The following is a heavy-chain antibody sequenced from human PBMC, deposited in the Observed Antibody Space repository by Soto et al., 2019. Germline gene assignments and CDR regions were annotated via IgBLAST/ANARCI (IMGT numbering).Heavy chain of an antibody. CDR1: GFTFSTYS. CDR3: ARGWGTTVVSLDAFDI. D-gene: IGHD4-17*01. Sequence: EVQLVEFGGGLVRPGGSLRLSCAASGFTFSTYSMNWVRQAPGKGLEWVSSISSGSTYTYYTDSLKGRFTISRDNVKKSLNLQLNSLRAEDTAVYYCARGWGTTVVSLDAFDIWGQGTMVTVSS. J-gene: IGHJ3*02. V-gene: IGHV3-21*01. CDR2: ISSGSTYT.